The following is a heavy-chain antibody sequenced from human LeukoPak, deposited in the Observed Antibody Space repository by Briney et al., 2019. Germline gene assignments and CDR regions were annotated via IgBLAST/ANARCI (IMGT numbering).Heavy chain of an antibody. CDR1: GFTFRDYY. CDR2: FSSSGSTI. D-gene: IGHD1-26*01. V-gene: IGHV3-11*01. Sequence: GGSLRLSCAASGFTFRDYYMTWIRQAPGKGLEWVSYFSSSGSTIYYADSLKGRFTISSDNAKNSVFLQMNNLGADDSAVYYCARSGGPTQADYPYNAMHVWGQGTTVTVSS. J-gene: IGHJ6*02. CDR3: ARSGGPTQADYPYNAMHV.